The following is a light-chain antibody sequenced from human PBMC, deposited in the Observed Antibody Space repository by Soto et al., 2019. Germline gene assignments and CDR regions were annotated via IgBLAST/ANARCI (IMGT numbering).Light chain of an antibody. Sequence: QSVLTQPAAVSGSPGQSITISCTGPSSGVVSYNLVSWYQQHPGKAPKLMIYEGSKRPSGSSNRFSGSKSGNTASLTISGLQAEAEADYYCFSYAGNSINDVCGTWPKSP. CDR3: FSYAGNSINDV. V-gene: IGLV2-23*01. J-gene: IGLJ1*01. CDR1: SSGVVSYNL. CDR2: EGS.